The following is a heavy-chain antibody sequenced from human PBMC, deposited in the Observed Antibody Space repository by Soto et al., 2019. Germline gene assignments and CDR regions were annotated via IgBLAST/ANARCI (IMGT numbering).Heavy chain of an antibody. J-gene: IGHJ4*02. CDR1: GYTFTSYV. CDR3: ARSGEHPLDF. V-gene: IGHV1-18*01. CDR2: STHTGNT. D-gene: IGHD3-10*01. Sequence: QVQLVQSGPEVKKPGASVKVSCKTSGYTFTSYVINWVRQAPGQGLAWMGFSTHTGNTNYAQKFQGRVALTTDSSTSTAYMEVRGLSSDDTAVYYCARSGEHPLDFWGQGTPVTVSS.